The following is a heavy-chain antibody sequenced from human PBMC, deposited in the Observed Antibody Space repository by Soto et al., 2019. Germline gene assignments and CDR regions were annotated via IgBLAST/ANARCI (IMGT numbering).Heavy chain of an antibody. V-gene: IGHV1-69*02. D-gene: IGHD3-3*01. CDR1: GGTFSSYT. CDR3: ARSAYYDFRFDP. Sequence: SVKVSCKASGGTFSSYTISWVRQAPGRGLEWMGRIIPILGIANYAQKFQGRVTITADKSTSTAYMELSSLRSEDTAVYYCARSAYYDFRFDPWGQGTLVTVSS. CDR2: IIPILGIA. J-gene: IGHJ5*02.